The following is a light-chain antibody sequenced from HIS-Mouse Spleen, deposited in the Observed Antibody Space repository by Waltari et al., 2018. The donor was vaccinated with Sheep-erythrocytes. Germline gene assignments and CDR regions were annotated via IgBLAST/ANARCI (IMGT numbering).Light chain of an antibody. CDR2: DVS. V-gene: IGLV2-11*01. CDR3: CSYAGSYNHV. Sequence: QSALTQPRSVSGSPGQSVTISCTGTSSDVGGYNYVSWDQQHPGKAPKLMIYDVSKRPSAVPDRFSGSKSGNTASLTISGLQAEDEADYYCCSYAGSYNHVFATGTKVTVL. CDR1: SSDVGGYNY. J-gene: IGLJ1*01.